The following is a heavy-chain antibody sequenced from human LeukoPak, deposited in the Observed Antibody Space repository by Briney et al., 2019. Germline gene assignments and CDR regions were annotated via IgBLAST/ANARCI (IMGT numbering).Heavy chain of an antibody. Sequence: ASVKVSCKASGYTFTSYGISWVRQAPGQGLEWMGWISAYNGNTNYAQKLQGRVTMTTDTSTSTAYMELRSLRSDDTAVYYCARVLGSSSWTHQVDYWGQGTLVTVSS. V-gene: IGHV1-18*01. D-gene: IGHD6-13*01. J-gene: IGHJ4*02. CDR3: ARVLGSSSWTHQVDY. CDR2: ISAYNGNT. CDR1: GYTFTSYG.